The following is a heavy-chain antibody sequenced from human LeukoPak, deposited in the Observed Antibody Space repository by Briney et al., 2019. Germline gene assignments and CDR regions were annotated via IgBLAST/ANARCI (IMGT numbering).Heavy chain of an antibody. D-gene: IGHD6-13*01. CDR3: AREKQLEGFDY. CDR1: GYTFTGYY. CDR2: IIPIFGTA. V-gene: IGHV1-69*13. Sequence: SVKVSCKASGYTFTGYYMHWVRQAPGQGLEWMGGIIPIFGTANYAQKFQGRVTITADESTSTAYMELSSLRSEDTAVYCCAREKQLEGFDYWGQGTLVTVSS. J-gene: IGHJ4*02.